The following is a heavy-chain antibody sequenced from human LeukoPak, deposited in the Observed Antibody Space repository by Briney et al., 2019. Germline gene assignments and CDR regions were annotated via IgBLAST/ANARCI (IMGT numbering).Heavy chain of an antibody. Sequence: GGSLRLSCAASGFTFSSYAMHWVRQAPGKGLEWVAVISYDGSNKYYADSVKGRFTISRDNAKNSLYLQMNSLRAEDTALYHCARGPDYGDFFFDYWGQGTRVTVSS. J-gene: IGHJ4*02. CDR3: ARGPDYGDFFFDY. D-gene: IGHD4-17*01. CDR1: GFTFSSYA. CDR2: ISYDGSNK. V-gene: IGHV3-30*04.